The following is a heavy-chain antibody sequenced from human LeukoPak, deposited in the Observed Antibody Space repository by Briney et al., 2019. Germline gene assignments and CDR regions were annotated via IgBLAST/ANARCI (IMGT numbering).Heavy chain of an antibody. CDR3: AGTPWFGALTIDY. V-gene: IGHV1-58*01. D-gene: IGHD3-10*01. Sequence: GTSVKVSCKASGFTLTSSTVQWVRQARGQRLEWIGWIVVGSGNTNYAQKFQERVIITRDMSTTTVYMELSSLRSEDTAVYYCAGTPWFGALTIDYWGQGTLVTVSS. CDR2: IVVGSGNT. CDR1: GFTLTSST. J-gene: IGHJ4*02.